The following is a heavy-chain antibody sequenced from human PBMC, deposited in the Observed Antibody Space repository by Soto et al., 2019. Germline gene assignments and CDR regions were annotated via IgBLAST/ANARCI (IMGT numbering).Heavy chain of an antibody. CDR1: GFTFSSYG. J-gene: IGHJ6*02. D-gene: IGHD5-12*01. CDR2: IWYDGSNK. V-gene: IGHV3-33*01. CDR3: ARGRVVATIHCGMDV. Sequence: QVQLVESGGGVVQPGRSLRLSCAASGFTFSSYGMHWVRQAPGKGLEWVAVIWYDGSNKYYADSVKGRFTISRDNSKNTLYLQMNSLRAEDTAVYYCARGRVVATIHCGMDVWGQGTTVTVSS.